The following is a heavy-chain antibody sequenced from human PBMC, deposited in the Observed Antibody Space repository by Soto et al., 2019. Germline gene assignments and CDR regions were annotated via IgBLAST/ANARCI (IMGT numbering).Heavy chain of an antibody. CDR1: GYTFTTFW. J-gene: IGHJ5*02. CDR3: ARLYCNTSTCDSWFDP. Sequence: PGESLKISCTGFGYTFTTFWISWVRQMPGKGLEWMGRIDPRDSYVNYSPSFQGHVAISVDKSISTAYLQWGSLKASDTAMYYCARLYCNTSTCDSWFDPWGQGTLVTVSS. D-gene: IGHD4-4*01. CDR2: IDPRDSYV. V-gene: IGHV5-10-1*01.